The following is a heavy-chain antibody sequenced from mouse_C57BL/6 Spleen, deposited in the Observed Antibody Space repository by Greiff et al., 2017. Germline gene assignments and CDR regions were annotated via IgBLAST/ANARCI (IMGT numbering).Heavy chain of an antibody. J-gene: IGHJ2*01. CDR3: ARAYYSNYDYYFDY. CDR2: IDPSDSYT. D-gene: IGHD2-5*01. V-gene: IGHV1-69*01. Sequence: QVQLKQPGAELVMPGASVKLSCKASGYTFTSYWMHWVKQRPGQGLEWIGEIDPSDSYTNYNQKFKGKSTLTVDKSSSTAYMQLSSLTSEDSAVYYCARAYYSNYDYYFDYWGQGTTLTVSS. CDR1: GYTFTSYW.